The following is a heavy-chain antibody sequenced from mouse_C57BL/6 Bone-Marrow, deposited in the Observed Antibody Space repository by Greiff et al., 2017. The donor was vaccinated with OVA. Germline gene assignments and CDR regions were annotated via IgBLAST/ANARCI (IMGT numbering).Heavy chain of an antibody. V-gene: IGHV14-4*01. D-gene: IGHD1-1*01. CDR3: TTDRLRPYYGSSHGAMDY. Sequence: EVQLQQSGAELVRPGASVKLSCTASGFNIKDDYMHWVKQRPEQGLEWIGWIDPENGDTEYASKFQGKATITADTSSNTAYLQLSSLTSEDTAVYYCTTDRLRPYYGSSHGAMDYWGQGTSVTVSS. J-gene: IGHJ4*01. CDR1: GFNIKDDY. CDR2: IDPENGDT.